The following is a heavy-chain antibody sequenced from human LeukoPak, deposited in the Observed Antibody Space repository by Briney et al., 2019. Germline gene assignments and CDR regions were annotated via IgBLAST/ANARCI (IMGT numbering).Heavy chain of an antibody. CDR3: AKSDGLRYFDWSRKPYYFDY. CDR2: ISWNSGSI. J-gene: IGHJ4*02. CDR1: GFTFDDYA. Sequence: PGGSLRLSCAASGFTFDDYAMHWVRQAPGKGLEWVSGISWNSGSIGYADSVKGRFTISRDNAKNSLYLQMNSLRAEDTALYYCAKSDGLRYFDWSRKPYYFDYWGQGTLVTVSS. D-gene: IGHD3-9*01. V-gene: IGHV3-9*01.